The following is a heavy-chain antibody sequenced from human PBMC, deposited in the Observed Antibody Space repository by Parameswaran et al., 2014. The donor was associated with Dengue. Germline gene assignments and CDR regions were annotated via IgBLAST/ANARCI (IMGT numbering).Heavy chain of an antibody. Sequence: PGKGLEWIGYIYYSGSTYYNPSLKSRVTISLDTSKNQLSLKLNSVTAADSALYYCASADRRIQLWSTHGSYYFDSWGQGILVTVSS. D-gene: IGHD5-18*01. J-gene: IGHJ4*02. CDR3: ASADRRIQLWSTHGSYYFDS. CDR2: IYYSGST. V-gene: IGHV4-31*02.